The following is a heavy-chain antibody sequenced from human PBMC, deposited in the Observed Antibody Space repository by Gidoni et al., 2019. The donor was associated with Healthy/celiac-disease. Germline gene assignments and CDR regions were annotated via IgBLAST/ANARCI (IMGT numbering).Heavy chain of an antibody. J-gene: IGHJ4*02. CDR3: AKDRRDGYNSFHY. CDR1: GFTFDDYT. CDR2: ISWDGGST. D-gene: IGHD5-12*01. Sequence: EVQLVESGGVVVQPGGSLRLSCAASGFTFDDYTMHWVRQAPGKGLECVSLISWDGGSTYYADSVKGRFTISRDNSKNSLYLQMNSLRTEDTALYYCAKDRRDGYNSFHYWGQGTLVTVSS. V-gene: IGHV3-43*01.